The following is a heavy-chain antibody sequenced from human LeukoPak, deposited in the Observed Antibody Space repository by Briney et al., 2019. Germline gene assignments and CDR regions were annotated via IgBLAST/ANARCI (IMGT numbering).Heavy chain of an antibody. CDR1: GFTFSSYS. CDR3: AREVPQYSGSYNY. CDR2: ISSSSSSI. V-gene: IGHV3-21*01. J-gene: IGHJ4*02. Sequence: TAGGSLRLSCAASGFTFSSYSMNWVRQAPGKGLEWVSSISSSSSSIYYADSVKGRFTISRDNAENSLYLQMNSLRAEDTAVYYCAREVPQYSGSYNYWGQGTLVTVSS. D-gene: IGHD1-26*01.